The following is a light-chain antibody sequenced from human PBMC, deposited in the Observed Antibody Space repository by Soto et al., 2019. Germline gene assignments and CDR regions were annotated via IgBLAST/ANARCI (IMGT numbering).Light chain of an antibody. Sequence: QSVLTQPASVSGSHGQSIPISCTGTSSGLAIYNYVSGYQQQPGKDPKLMIYQVTNRPSGVSNRFSGSRSGNTASLTISGLKAEDEADYYCSSYTDSSNYVFGNGTKLTVL. CDR3: SSYTDSSNYV. CDR1: SSGLAIYNY. CDR2: QVT. V-gene: IGLV2-14*01. J-gene: IGLJ1*01.